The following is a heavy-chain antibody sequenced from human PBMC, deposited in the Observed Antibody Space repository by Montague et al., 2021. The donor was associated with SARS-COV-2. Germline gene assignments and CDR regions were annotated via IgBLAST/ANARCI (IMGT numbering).Heavy chain of an antibody. D-gene: IGHD3-3*01. CDR3: ARGVSYYDFWSGYDYGMDV. V-gene: IGHV4-34*01. J-gene: IGHJ6*02. CDR2: INHSGST. Sequence: SETLSLTCAVHGGSFSGYYWSWIRQPPGKGLEWIGEINHSGSTNYNPSLKSRVSISVDTSKNQFSLKLSSVTAADTAVYYCARGVSYYDFWSGYDYGMDVWGQGTTVTVSS. CDR1: GGSFSGYY.